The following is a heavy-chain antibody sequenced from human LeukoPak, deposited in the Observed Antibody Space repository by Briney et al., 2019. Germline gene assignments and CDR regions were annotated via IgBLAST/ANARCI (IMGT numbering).Heavy chain of an antibody. V-gene: IGHV4-59*08. CDR3: ARQFDP. CDR1: GASFSNYY. J-gene: IGHJ5*02. CDR2: IYSSGST. Sequence: SETLSLTCTVSGASFSNYYWSWIRHPPGKGLEWIGHIYSSGSTNYNPSLKSRLTISLDTSKNQFSLRLSSVTAADTAMYYCARQFDPWGQGILVTVSS.